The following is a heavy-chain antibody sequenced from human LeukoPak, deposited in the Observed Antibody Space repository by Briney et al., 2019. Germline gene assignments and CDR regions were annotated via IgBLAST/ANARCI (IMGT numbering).Heavy chain of an antibody. J-gene: IGHJ4*02. Sequence: SETLSLTCTVSGGSISSYYWSWIRQPPGKGLEWIGYIYYSGSTNYNPSLKSRVTISVDTSKNQFSLKLSSVTAADTAVYYCARSAYDSLSLDYWGQGTLVTVSS. CDR1: GGSISSYY. D-gene: IGHD3-22*01. V-gene: IGHV4-59*01. CDR2: IYYSGST. CDR3: ARSAYDSLSLDY.